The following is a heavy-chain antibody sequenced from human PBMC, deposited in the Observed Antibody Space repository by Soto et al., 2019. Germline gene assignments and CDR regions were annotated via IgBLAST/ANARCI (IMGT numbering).Heavy chain of an antibody. J-gene: IGHJ1*01. CDR1: VFTFSSYE. CDR3: ARDTVDVERSGYYYRFFQH. V-gene: IGHV3-48*03. CDR2: ISSSGSTI. Sequence: XGSLRLSCASPVFTFSSYEMNCVRHSPGKWLEWVSYISSSGSTIYYADSVKGRFTISRDNAKNSLYLQMNSLRAEDTAVYYCARDTVDVERSGYYYRFFQHWGQGTLVTVS. D-gene: IGHD3-22*01.